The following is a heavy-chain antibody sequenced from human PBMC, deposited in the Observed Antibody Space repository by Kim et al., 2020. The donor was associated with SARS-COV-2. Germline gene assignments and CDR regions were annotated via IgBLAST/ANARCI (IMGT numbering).Heavy chain of an antibody. J-gene: IGHJ5*02. CDR2: INHSGST. V-gene: IGHV4-34*01. D-gene: IGHD3-3*01. Sequence: SETLSLTCAVYGGSFSGYYWSWIRQPPGKGLEWIGEINHSGSTNYNPSLKSRVTISVDTSKNQFSLKLSSVTAADTAVYYCARGGLRFLEGLPIGGWVDP. CDR3: ARGGLRFLEGLPIGGWVDP. CDR1: GGSFSGYY.